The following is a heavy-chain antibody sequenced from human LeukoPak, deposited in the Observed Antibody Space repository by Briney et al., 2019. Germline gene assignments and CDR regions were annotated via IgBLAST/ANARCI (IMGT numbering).Heavy chain of an antibody. Sequence: KSGGSLRLSCAASGFTFSDYYMSWIRQAPGKGLEWVSYISSSGSTIYYADSVKGRFTISRDNAKNSLYLQMNSLRAEDTAVYYCARAPRSLEYCSGGSCYSFVPPYFDYWGQGTLVTVSS. CDR2: ISSSGSTI. CDR1: GFTFSDYY. CDR3: ARAPRSLEYCSGGSCYSFVPPYFDY. D-gene: IGHD2-15*01. V-gene: IGHV3-11*01. J-gene: IGHJ4*02.